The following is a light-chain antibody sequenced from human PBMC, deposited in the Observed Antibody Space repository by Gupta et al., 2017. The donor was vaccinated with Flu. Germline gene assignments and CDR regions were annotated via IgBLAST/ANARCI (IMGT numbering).Light chain of an antibody. CDR1: TSDVGANNY. Sequence: QSALTQPASVSGSPGQSIAISCTGTTSDVGANNYVSWYQQHPGKAPKVMIYGVNNRPSGVSYRFSGSKSGNTASLTISGLQAEDEADYYCSSYRSISTSFFFGTGTKVTVL. V-gene: IGLV2-14*01. CDR2: GVN. CDR3: SSYRSISTSFF. J-gene: IGLJ1*01.